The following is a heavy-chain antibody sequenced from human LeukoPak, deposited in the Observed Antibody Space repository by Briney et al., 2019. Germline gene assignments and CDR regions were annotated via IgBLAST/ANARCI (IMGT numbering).Heavy chain of an antibody. CDR2: IHYSETT. J-gene: IGHJ4*02. Sequence: PSETLSLTCTVSGGSISSSNYYWGWIRQPPGKGLEWIASIHYSETTYYNPSLKSRVTISVDTSKNHFSLKLSSVTAADTAVYYCARGPTYQPIDFWGQGTLVTVSS. D-gene: IGHD2-2*01. CDR1: GGSISSSNYY. CDR3: ARGPTYQPIDF. V-gene: IGHV4-39*02.